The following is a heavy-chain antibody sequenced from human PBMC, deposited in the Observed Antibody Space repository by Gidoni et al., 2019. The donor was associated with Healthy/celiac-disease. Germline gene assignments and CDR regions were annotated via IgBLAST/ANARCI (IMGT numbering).Heavy chain of an antibody. CDR1: GGPISSGDYY. CDR3: ARVQGSYGYRYYYYYMDV. V-gene: IGHV4-30-4*01. CDR2: IYYSGST. J-gene: IGHJ6*03. D-gene: IGHD5-18*01. Sequence: QVQLQESGPGLVKPSQTLSLTCTVSGGPISSGDYYWSWIRQPPGKGLEWIGYIYYSGSTYYNPSLKSRVTISVDTSKNQFSLKLSSVTAADTAVYYCARVQGSYGYRYYYYYMDVWGKGTTVTVSS.